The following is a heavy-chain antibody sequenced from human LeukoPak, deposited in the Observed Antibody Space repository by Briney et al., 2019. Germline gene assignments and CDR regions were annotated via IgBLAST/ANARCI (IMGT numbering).Heavy chain of an antibody. CDR3: ARQEYCSGGSCYTWFDP. CDR1: GYSFTSYW. D-gene: IGHD2-15*01. J-gene: IGHJ5*02. V-gene: IGHV5-51*01. Sequence: GESLKISCKGSGYSFTSYWIGWVRQMPRKGLEWMGITYPADSDIRYSPSFQGQVTISADKSISTAYLQWSSLKASDTAMYYCARQEYCSGGSCYTWFDPWGQGTLVTVSS. CDR2: TYPADSDI.